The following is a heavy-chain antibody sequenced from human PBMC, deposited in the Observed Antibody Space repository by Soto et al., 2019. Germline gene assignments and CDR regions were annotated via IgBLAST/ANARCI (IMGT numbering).Heavy chain of an antibody. D-gene: IGHD3-22*01. CDR2: ISYGGGTT. CDR3: AKNPGYYYDSTGYHFDY. Sequence: GGSLRLSXAASEFTFSNYAMSWVRQAPGKGLEWVSAISYGGGTTYYADSVKGRFTISRDNSKNTLYLQMNSLRAEDTAVYYCAKNPGYYYDSTGYHFDYWGQRTLVTVSS. CDR1: EFTFSNYA. J-gene: IGHJ4*02. V-gene: IGHV3-23*01.